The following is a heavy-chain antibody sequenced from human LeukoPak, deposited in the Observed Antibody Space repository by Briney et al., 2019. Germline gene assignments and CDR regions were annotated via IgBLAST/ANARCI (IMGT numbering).Heavy chain of an antibody. CDR2: IYYSGST. CDR3: ARVSGPFSYGNWFDA. CDR1: GYSISSGYY. Sequence: SETLSLTCTVSGYSISSGYYWSWIRQPPGKGLEWIGYIYYSGSTNYNPSLKSRVTISVDTSKNQFSLKLSSVTAADTAVYYCARVSGPFSYGNWFDAWGQGTLVTVSS. V-gene: IGHV4-61*01. D-gene: IGHD5-18*01. J-gene: IGHJ5*02.